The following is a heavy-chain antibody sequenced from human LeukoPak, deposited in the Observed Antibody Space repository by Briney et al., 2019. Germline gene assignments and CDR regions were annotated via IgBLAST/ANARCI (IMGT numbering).Heavy chain of an antibody. CDR1: GGSISSGSYY. CDR2: IYTSGTT. J-gene: IGHJ6*02. CDR3: ARDREAAYHYYGIDV. V-gene: IGHV4-61*02. Sequence: PSETLSLTCTVSGGSISSGSYYWSWIRQPAGKGLEWIGRIYTSGTTTYNPSLNSRVTISLDTSKNQFSLKLSSVTAADTAVYYCARDREAAYHYYGIDVWGQGTTVTVSS. D-gene: IGHD2-21*01.